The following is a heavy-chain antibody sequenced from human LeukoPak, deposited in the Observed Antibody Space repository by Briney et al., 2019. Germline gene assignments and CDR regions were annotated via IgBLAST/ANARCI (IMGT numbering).Heavy chain of an antibody. CDR2: IYHSGST. J-gene: IGHJ4*02. D-gene: IGHD6-19*01. V-gene: IGHV4-38-2*02. CDR3: AAGYSSGWYYFDY. CDR1: GYSISSGYY. Sequence: KPSETLSLTCTVSGYSISSGYYWGWIRQPPGKGLEWIGSIYHSGSTYYNPSLKSRVTISVDTSKNQFSLKLSSVTAADTAVYYCAAGYSSGWYYFDYWGQGTLVTVSS.